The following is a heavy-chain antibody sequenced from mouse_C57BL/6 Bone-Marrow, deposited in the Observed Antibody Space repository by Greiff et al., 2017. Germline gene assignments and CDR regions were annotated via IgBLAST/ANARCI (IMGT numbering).Heavy chain of an antibody. CDR2: IRSKSNNYAT. CDR3: EGWLLRGAY. CDR1: GFSFNTYA. D-gene: IGHD2-3*01. J-gene: IGHJ3*01. Sequence: EVMLVESGGGLVQPKGSLKLSCAASGFSFNTYAMNWVRQAPGKGLEWVARIRSKSNNYATYYADSVKDRFTISRDDSESMLYLQMNNLKTEDTAMYYCEGWLLRGAYWGQGTLVTVSA. V-gene: IGHV10-1*01.